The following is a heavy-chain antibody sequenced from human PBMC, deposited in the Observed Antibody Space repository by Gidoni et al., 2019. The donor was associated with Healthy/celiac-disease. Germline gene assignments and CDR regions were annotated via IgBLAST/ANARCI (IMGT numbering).Heavy chain of an antibody. Sequence: EVQLVESGGGLVQPGGSLRLSCAASGFTFSSYWMSWVRQAPGKGLEWVANIKQDGSEKYYVDSVKGRFTISRDNAKNSLYLQMNSLRAEDTAVYYCARDNGIAAAGIEVDYWGQGTLVTVSS. J-gene: IGHJ4*02. CDR1: GFTFSSYW. V-gene: IGHV3-7*01. D-gene: IGHD6-13*01. CDR2: IKQDGSEK. CDR3: ARDNGIAAAGIEVDY.